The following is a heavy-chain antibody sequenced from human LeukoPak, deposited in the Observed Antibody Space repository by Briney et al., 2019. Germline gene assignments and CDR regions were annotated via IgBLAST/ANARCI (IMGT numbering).Heavy chain of an antibody. CDR2: ISSGGSTT. J-gene: IGHJ6*03. V-gene: IGHV3-48*03. CDR3: ARGVAMAGTDHYYIDV. CDR1: GFTFSSYE. D-gene: IGHD5-24*01. Sequence: PGGSLRLSCVASGFTFSSYEMYWVRQAPGKGLEWLSYISSGGSTTYYADSVKGRCTISSDNAKNSLNLQMNSLGAEDTAVYYCARGVAMAGTDHYYIDVWGTGTTVTVSS.